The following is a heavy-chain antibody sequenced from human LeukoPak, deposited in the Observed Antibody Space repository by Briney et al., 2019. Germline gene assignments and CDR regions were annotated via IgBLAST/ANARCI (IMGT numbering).Heavy chain of an antibody. CDR1: GYAFTSNG. Sequence: GASVKVSCKASGYAFTSNGISWVRQAPGQGLERMGWISGYNGNTNYAQKLQGRVTMTTDTSTSTAYMELRRVRSDDTAVYFCARESSTTVTTTGAIYYGMDVWGQGTTVTVSS. CDR3: ARESSTTVTTTGAIYYGMDV. CDR2: ISGYNGNT. D-gene: IGHD4-17*01. J-gene: IGHJ6*02. V-gene: IGHV1-18*01.